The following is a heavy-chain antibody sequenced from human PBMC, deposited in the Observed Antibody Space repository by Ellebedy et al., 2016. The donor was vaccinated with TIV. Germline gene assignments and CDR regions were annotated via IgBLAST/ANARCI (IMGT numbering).Heavy chain of an antibody. CDR2: IGPRSEYT. D-gene: IGHD2-2*01. CDR1: GFTFSNHA. CDR3: AKELVSRHSLSFDY. Sequence: PGGSLRLSCAASGFTFSNHAMAWVRQATGKGLEWVSAIGPRSEYTFYADSVKGRFTFSRDNSKNTLYLQMNSLRAEDTAVYYCAKELVSRHSLSFDYWGLGTLVTVSS. V-gene: IGHV3-23*01. J-gene: IGHJ4*02.